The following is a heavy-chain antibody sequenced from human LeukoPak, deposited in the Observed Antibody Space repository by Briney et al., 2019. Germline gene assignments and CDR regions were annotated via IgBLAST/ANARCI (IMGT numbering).Heavy chain of an antibody. D-gene: IGHD2-2*02. CDR2: ISYDGTNK. CDR3: AKRGDCSSISCSTYGIDY. V-gene: IGHV3-30*18. CDR1: GFTFSSYG. Sequence: PGGSLRLSCAASGFTFSSYGMHWVRQAPGKGLEWVAVISYDGTNKYYVDSVKGRFTISRDNSKNTLYLQMNSLRAEDTAVYYSAKRGDCSSISCSTYGIDYWGQGTLVTVSS. J-gene: IGHJ4*02.